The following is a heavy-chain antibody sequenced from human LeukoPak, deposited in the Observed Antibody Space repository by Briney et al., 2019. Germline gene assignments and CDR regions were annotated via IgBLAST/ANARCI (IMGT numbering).Heavy chain of an antibody. CDR2: INPNSGGT. J-gene: IGHJ5*02. D-gene: IGHD3-22*01. CDR1: GYTFTGYY. Sequence: GASVKVSCKASGYTFTGYYMHWVRQAPGQGLEWMGWINPNSGGTNYAQKFRGRVTMTRDTSISTAYMELSRLRSDDTAVYYCARDRDSSGYYLTNYYNWFDPWGQGTLVTVSS. CDR3: ARDRDSSGYYLTNYYNWFDP. V-gene: IGHV1-2*02.